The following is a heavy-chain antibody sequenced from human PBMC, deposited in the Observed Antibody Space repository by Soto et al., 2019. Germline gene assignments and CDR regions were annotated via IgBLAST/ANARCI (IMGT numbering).Heavy chain of an antibody. CDR3: RSSTSKSGLDWYFDL. CDR2: IYQSGTT. J-gene: IGHJ2*01. D-gene: IGHD4-4*01. Sequence: QVQLQESGPGLVKPSGTLSLTCAVSGGSINSSAGWRWVRQPPGKGLEWIGEIYQSGTTNYNPSLKSRVTISLDKSKKQFSLKLSSVTASDAAVYYCRSSTSKSGLDWYFDLWGRGTLVTVSS. V-gene: IGHV4-4*02. CDR1: GGSINSSAG.